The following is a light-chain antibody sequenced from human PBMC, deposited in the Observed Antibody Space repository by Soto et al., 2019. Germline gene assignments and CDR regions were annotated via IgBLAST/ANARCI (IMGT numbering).Light chain of an antibody. V-gene: IGLV1-44*01. Sequence: VLTQPPSASATPGQRVTISCSGSSSNIGSNSVNWYQQRPGTAPKLLMYSHNQRPSGVPDRFSGSKSGTSASLAISGLQSEDEADYYCAAWDDSLSGPVFGGGTKLTVL. CDR3: AAWDDSLSGPV. CDR2: SHN. J-gene: IGLJ2*01. CDR1: SSNIGSNS.